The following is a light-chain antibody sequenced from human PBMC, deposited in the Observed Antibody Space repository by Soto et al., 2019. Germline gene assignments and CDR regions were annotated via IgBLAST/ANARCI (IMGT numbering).Light chain of an antibody. CDR1: SSDVGSYNL. CDR3: CSYAGSSNVV. CDR2: EGS. J-gene: IGLJ2*01. V-gene: IGLV2-23*01. Sequence: QSALTQPASVSGSPGQSITISCTGTSSDVGSYNLVSWYQQHPGKAPKLMIYEGSKRPSGVSNRFSGSKSGNTASLTISGLQAEDEADYYCCSYAGSSNVVFGGGTKVPVL.